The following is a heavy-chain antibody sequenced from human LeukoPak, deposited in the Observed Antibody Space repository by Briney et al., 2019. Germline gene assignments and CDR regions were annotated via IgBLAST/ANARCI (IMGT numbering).Heavy chain of an antibody. D-gene: IGHD5-12*01. CDR3: AKDRGYDPYFDY. CDR1: GFTFSSYA. CDR2: ISGSGGST. V-gene: IGHV3-23*01. J-gene: IGHJ4*02. Sequence: PGRSLRLSCAASGFTFSSYAISCVRHAPGEWLEWVSAISGSGGSTYYADSVKGRFTISRDNSKNTLYPQMNSLRAEDTPVYYCAKDRGYDPYFDYWGQGTLVTVSS.